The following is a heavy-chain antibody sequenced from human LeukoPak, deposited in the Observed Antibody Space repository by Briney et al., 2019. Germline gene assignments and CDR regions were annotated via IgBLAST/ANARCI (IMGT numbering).Heavy chain of an antibody. D-gene: IGHD1-26*01. CDR2: IYTSGST. V-gene: IGHV4-4*07. Sequence: PSETLSLTCTVSGGSISSYYWSWIRQPAGKGLEWIGRIYTSGSTNYNPSLESRVTMSVDTSKNQFSLKLSSVTAADTAVYYCARALRQWELNDAFDIWGQGTMVTVSS. CDR3: ARALRQWELNDAFDI. J-gene: IGHJ3*02. CDR1: GGSISSYY.